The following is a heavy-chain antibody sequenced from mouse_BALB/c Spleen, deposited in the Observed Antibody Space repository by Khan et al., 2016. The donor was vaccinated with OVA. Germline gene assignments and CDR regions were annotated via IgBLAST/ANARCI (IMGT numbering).Heavy chain of an antibody. CDR3: ARWYFGSTWFAY. CDR2: INPNNGGA. CDR1: GFTFTEYT. V-gene: IGHV1-18*01. Sequence: VQLKQSGPELVKPGASVKISCKTSGFTFTEYTMPWVKQSHGQSLEWIGGINPNNGGASYNQPFTGKATLTVDKSSSTAYMDLRSLTSEYSAVYYCARWYFGSTWFAYWGQGTLVTVSA. D-gene: IGHD1-1*01. J-gene: IGHJ3*01.